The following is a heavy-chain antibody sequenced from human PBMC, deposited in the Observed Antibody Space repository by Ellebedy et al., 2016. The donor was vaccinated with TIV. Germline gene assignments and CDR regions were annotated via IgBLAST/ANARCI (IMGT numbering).Heavy chain of an antibody. D-gene: IGHD4-17*01. V-gene: IGHV4-30-2*01. J-gene: IGHJ5*02. CDR3: ARGTTVPNWFDP. CDR1: GGSISSGGYS. Sequence: SETLSLXXAVSGGSISSGGYSWSWIRQPPGKGLEWIGYIYHSGSTYYNPSLKSRVTISVDRSKNQFSLKLSSVTAADTAVYYCARGTTVPNWFDPWGQGTLVTVSS. CDR2: IYHSGST.